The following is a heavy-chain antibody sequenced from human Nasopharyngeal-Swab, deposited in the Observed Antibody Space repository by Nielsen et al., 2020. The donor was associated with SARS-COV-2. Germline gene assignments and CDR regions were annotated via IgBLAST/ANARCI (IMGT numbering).Heavy chain of an antibody. Sequence: GESLKISCAASGFIFGNYAMAWVRQAPGKGPEWVSAIGGNGARTHYADSVRGRFIISRDNSKSTLDLQMNSLRAEDTAVYYCAKDYDIGYWGQGTLVTVSS. J-gene: IGHJ4*02. CDR2: IGGNGART. D-gene: IGHD3-9*01. CDR1: GFIFGNYA. CDR3: AKDYDIGY. V-gene: IGHV3-23*01.